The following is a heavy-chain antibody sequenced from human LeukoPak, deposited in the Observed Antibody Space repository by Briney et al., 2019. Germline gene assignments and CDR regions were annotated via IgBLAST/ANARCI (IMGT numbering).Heavy chain of an antibody. V-gene: IGHV1-46*01. CDR3: VRADDQHFDL. CDR2: ISPSGDST. D-gene: IGHD1-1*01. CDR1: GYTFSNYF. J-gene: IGHJ4*02. Sequence: ASVKASCKASGYTFSNYFMHWVRQTPGQGLEWMGIISPSGDSTSYAQKFQDRVTMARDTSTSTVYMEVSSLMSDDTGVYYCVRADDQHFDLWGQGTLVTVSS.